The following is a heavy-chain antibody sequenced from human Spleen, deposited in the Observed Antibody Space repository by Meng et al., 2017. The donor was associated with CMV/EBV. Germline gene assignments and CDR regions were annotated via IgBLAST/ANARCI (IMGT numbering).Heavy chain of an antibody. D-gene: IGHD2-2*01. CDR2: IWYDGSNK. Sequence: GESLKISCAASGFTFSDYYMSWIRQAPGKGLEWVAVIWYDGSNKYYADSVKGRFTISRDNSKNTLYLQMNSLRTEDTGVYYCATDAQCSSTTCPGTFDFWGQGTLVTVSS. V-gene: IGHV3-33*08. CDR3: ATDAQCSSTTCPGTFDF. CDR1: GFTFSDYY. J-gene: IGHJ4*02.